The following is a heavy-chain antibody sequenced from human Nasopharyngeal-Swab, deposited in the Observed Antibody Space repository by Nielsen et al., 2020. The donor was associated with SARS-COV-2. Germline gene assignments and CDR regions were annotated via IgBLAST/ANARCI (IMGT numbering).Heavy chain of an antibody. V-gene: IGHV1-18*01. J-gene: IGHJ4*02. CDR3: ASSDPNYGDYAYY. Sequence: ASVKVSCKASGYTFTSYGISWVRQAPGQGLEWMGWISGYNGKTNYAQMLQGRLTITRDTSASTAYMELSSLRSEDTAVYYCASSDPNYGDYAYYWGQGTLVTVSS. CDR1: GYTFTSYG. CDR2: ISGYNGKT. D-gene: IGHD4-17*01.